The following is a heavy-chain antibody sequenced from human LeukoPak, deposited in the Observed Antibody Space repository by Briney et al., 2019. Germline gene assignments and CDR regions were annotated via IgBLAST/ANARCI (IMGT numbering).Heavy chain of an antibody. J-gene: IGHJ4*02. CDR2: IKQDGSAK. CDR3: ARGDEYYFDY. Sequence: PGGSLRLSCAASGLTFSTYWMSWVRQAPGKGLEWVAIIKQDGSAKFYVDSVKGRFTISRDNADNSLYLQMNSLRAEDTAVYYCARGDEYYFDYWGQGTLVTVSS. V-gene: IGHV3-7*01. CDR1: GLTFSTYW.